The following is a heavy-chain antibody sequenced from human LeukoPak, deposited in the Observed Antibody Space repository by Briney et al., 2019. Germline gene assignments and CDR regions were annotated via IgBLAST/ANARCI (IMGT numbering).Heavy chain of an antibody. J-gene: IGHJ4*02. CDR3: ARRALMVQLLYVRGYFDY. Sequence: SETLSLTCTLSGGSISSGDYYWSWIRQPPGKGLEWIGFIFNSGSTYYNPSLKSRVATSAETSKNQFSLKLSSVTAADTAVYYCARRALMVQLLYVRGYFDYWGQGTLVTVSS. CDR1: GGSISSGDYY. D-gene: IGHD2-2*02. V-gene: IGHV4-30-4*08. CDR2: IFNSGST.